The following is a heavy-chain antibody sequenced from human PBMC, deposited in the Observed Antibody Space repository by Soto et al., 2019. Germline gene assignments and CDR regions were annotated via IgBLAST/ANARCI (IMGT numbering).Heavy chain of an antibody. Sequence: QVKLVQSGAEVKKPGASVMVSCQASGYSFNNYLISWVRQAPGQGPEWVGWISADNGNTNYGQKFLGRVTMTTDTSTSTAYMDLRSLRSGDTAVYYCARVYYDSSGFYHEDHWGQGTLVTVSS. CDR1: GYSFNNYL. CDR2: ISADNGNT. CDR3: ARVYYDSSGFYHEDH. D-gene: IGHD3-22*01. V-gene: IGHV1-18*01. J-gene: IGHJ1*01.